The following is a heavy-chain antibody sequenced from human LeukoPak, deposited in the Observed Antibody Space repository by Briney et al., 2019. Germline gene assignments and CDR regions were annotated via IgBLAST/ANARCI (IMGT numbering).Heavy chain of an antibody. V-gene: IGHV4-39*01. CDR2: VYYSGTT. CDR3: ARIPLAVARTFDY. CDR1: GGSISSTTYY. J-gene: IGHJ4*02. Sequence: SETLSLTCTVSGGSISSTTYYWGWIRQPPGKGLEWIGSVYYSGTTYYNPSLKSRVTISVDTSKNQFSLKLSSVTAADTAVYYCARIPLAVARTFDYWGQGALLTVSS. D-gene: IGHD6-19*01.